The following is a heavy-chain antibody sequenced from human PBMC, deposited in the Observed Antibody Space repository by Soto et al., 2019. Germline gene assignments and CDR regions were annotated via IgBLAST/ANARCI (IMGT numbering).Heavy chain of an antibody. CDR2: IYPTGST. Sequence: QVQLQESGPGLVKPSGTLSLTCAVASGSISSNNWWSWVRQPPGKRLEWIGEIYPTGSTNYNPSLRSRVTISLDKSKDQFSLNLSSVTAADTAVYYCTRGKAGSFYNDRLGVSWGKGTMVTVSS. J-gene: IGHJ5*02. V-gene: IGHV4-4*02. D-gene: IGHD3-10*01. CDR1: SGSISSNNW. CDR3: TRGKAGSFYNDRLGVS.